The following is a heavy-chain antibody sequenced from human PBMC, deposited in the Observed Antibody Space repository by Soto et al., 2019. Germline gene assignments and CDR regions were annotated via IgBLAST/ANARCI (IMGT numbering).Heavy chain of an antibody. CDR2: ITDTGGAT. CDR3: AKYGSGNCYDY. J-gene: IGHJ4*02. V-gene: IGHV3-23*01. D-gene: IGHD3-10*01. CDR1: GFTFSNYA. Sequence: EVHLLESGGGLVQPGGSLRLSFAVSGFTFSNYAMTWVRQAPGKGLEWVSTITDTGGATYYADSVKGRFTISRDNSKNTLYLQMNNLRADDTAVYYCAKYGSGNCYDYWGQGTLVTVSS.